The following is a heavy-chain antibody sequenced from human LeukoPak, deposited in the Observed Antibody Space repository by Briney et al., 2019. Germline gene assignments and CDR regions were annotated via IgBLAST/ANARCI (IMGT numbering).Heavy chain of an antibody. D-gene: IGHD3-22*01. J-gene: IGHJ4*02. CDR3: AREEDYYDSSDYYKVLDY. V-gene: IGHV3-30-3*01. CDR2: ISYDGSNK. CDR1: GFTFSSYA. Sequence: GRSLRLSCAASGFTFSSYAMHWVRQAPGKGLEWVAVISYDGSNKYYADSVKGRFTISRDNSKNTLYLQMNSLRAEDTAVYYCAREEDYYDSSDYYKVLDYWGQGTLVTVSS.